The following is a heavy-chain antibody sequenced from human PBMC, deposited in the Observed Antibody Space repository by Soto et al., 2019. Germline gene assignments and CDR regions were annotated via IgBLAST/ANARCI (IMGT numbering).Heavy chain of an antibody. CDR1: GFTFSSYS. J-gene: IGHJ3*02. D-gene: IGHD3-16*01. CDR3: ARDDYDRSDAFDI. Sequence: GGSLRLSCAASGFTFSSYSMNWVRQAPGKGLEWVSSISSSSYIYYADSVKGRFTISRDNAKNSLYLQMNSLRAEDTAVYYCARDDYDRSDAFDIWGQGTMVTVS. CDR2: ISSSSYI. V-gene: IGHV3-21*01.